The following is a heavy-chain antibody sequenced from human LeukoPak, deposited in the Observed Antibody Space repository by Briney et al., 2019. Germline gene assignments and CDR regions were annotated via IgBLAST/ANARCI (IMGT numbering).Heavy chain of an antibody. V-gene: IGHV3-30*18. J-gene: IGHJ6*02. CDR1: GFTFSSYG. Sequence: AGGSLRLSCAASGFTFSSYGMHWLRQAPGKGLEWVAVISYDGSNKYYADSVKGRFTISRDNSKNTLYLQMNSLRAEDTAVYYCAKVPSDCSSTSGDLKDVYYYGMDVWGQGTTVTVSS. D-gene: IGHD2-2*01. CDR3: AKVPSDCSSTSGDLKDVYYYGMDV. CDR2: ISYDGSNK.